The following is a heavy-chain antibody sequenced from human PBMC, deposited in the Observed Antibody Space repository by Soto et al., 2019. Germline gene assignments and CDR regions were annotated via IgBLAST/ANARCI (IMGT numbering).Heavy chain of an antibody. CDR2: IYYSGST. J-gene: IGHJ5*02. Sequence: SETLSLTCTVSGGAISSYYWSWIRQPPGKGLEWIGYIYYSGSTNYNPSLKSRVTISVDTSKNQFSLKLSSVTAADTAVYYCARNKNAPPEDFWSGYPAQFDPWSQGKLVNVS. D-gene: IGHD3-3*01. CDR1: GGAISSYY. CDR3: ARNKNAPPEDFWSGYPAQFDP. V-gene: IGHV4-59*08.